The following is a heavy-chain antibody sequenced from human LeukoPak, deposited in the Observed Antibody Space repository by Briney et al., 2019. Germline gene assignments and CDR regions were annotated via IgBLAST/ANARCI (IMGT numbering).Heavy chain of an antibody. J-gene: IGHJ4*02. CDR3: ARIAVSGYSSSWYDY. D-gene: IGHD6-13*01. CDR2: INHSGST. Sequence: SETLSLTCAVYGGSFSGYYWSWIRQPPGKGLEWIGEINHSGSTNYNPSLKSRVTISVDTSKNQFSLKLSSVTAADTAVYFCARIAVSGYSSSWYDYWGQGTPVTVSS. V-gene: IGHV4-34*01. CDR1: GGSFSGYY.